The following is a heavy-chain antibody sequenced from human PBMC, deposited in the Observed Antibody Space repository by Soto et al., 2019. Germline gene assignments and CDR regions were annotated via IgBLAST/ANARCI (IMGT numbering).Heavy chain of an antibody. Sequence: QVQLVQSGAEVKKPGSSVNVSCKASGGTFSSYAISWVRQAPGQGLEWMGGIIPIFGTANYAQKFQGRVTITADESTSTAYMELSSLRSEDTAVYYCASSLMVEVVITTVDAFDIWGQGTMVTVSS. D-gene: IGHD3-22*01. CDR2: IIPIFGTA. V-gene: IGHV1-69*01. CDR1: GGTFSSYA. J-gene: IGHJ3*02. CDR3: ASSLMVEVVITTVDAFDI.